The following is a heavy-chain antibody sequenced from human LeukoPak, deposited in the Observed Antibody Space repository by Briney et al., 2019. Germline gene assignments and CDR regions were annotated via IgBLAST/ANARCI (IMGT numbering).Heavy chain of an antibody. CDR3: AKGFYSYQLLPFDY. Sequence: GGSLRLSCAASGFTFSSYAMSWVRQAPGKGLEWVSAISGSGGSTYYADSVKGRFTISRDNSKNTLYLQMNSLRAEDTAVYYRAKGFYSYQLLPFDYWGQGTLVTVSS. V-gene: IGHV3-23*01. D-gene: IGHD2-2*01. CDR1: GFTFSSYA. J-gene: IGHJ4*02. CDR2: ISGSGGST.